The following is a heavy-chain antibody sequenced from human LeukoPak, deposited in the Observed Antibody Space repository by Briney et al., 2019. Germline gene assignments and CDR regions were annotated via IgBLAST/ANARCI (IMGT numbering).Heavy chain of an antibody. CDR2: IWYDGSNK. Sequence: GRSLRLSCAASGFTFSSYGMHWVRQAPGKGLEWVAVIWYDGSNKYYADSVKGRFTISRDNSKNTLYLQMNSLRAEDTAVYYCARVVHPSTGMDVWGQGTTVTVSS. J-gene: IGHJ6*02. D-gene: IGHD1-1*01. V-gene: IGHV3-33*01. CDR3: ARVVHPSTGMDV. CDR1: GFTFSSYG.